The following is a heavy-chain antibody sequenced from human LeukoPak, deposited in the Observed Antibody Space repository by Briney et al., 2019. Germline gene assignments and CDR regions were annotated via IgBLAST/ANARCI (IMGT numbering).Heavy chain of an antibody. D-gene: IGHD3-10*01. Sequence: PSETLSFTCTVSGGSINDYYWNLLRQPPGKGLEWIGFIYYRGTTNNNPSLKSRVTTSIDTSKKQFSLNLSSVTAADTAIYYCAGVFSGRRPFELWGQGILVTVSS. CDR2: IYYRGTT. CDR3: AGVFSGRRPFEL. V-gene: IGHV4-59*03. J-gene: IGHJ4*02. CDR1: GGSINDYY.